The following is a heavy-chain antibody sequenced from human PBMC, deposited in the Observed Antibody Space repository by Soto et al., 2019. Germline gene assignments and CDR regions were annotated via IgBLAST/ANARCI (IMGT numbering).Heavy chain of an antibody. Sequence: GGSLRLSCAASGFTFSSYAMSWVRQAPGKGLEWVAAISGSGGSTYYADSVKGRFTISRDNSKNTLYLQMNSLRAEDTAVYYCAKDGNPIPYLTGYYRLGWFDPWGQGTLVTVSS. CDR2: ISGSGGST. J-gene: IGHJ5*02. CDR1: GFTFSSYA. V-gene: IGHV3-23*01. D-gene: IGHD3-9*01. CDR3: AKDGNPIPYLTGYYRLGWFDP.